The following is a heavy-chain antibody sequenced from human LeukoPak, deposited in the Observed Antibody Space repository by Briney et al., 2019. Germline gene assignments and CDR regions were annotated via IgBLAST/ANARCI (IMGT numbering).Heavy chain of an antibody. CDR2: ISSSGSSI. CDR3: ARASGWYRSGDY. Sequence: PGGSLRLSCAVSGFTYSDYYMSWIRQAPGKELEWVSYISSSGSSIYYADSVKGRFTISRDNAKNSLYLQMNSLRAEDTAVYYCARASGWYRSGDYWGQGTLVTVSS. V-gene: IGHV3-11*01. CDR1: GFTYSDYY. J-gene: IGHJ4*02. D-gene: IGHD6-19*01.